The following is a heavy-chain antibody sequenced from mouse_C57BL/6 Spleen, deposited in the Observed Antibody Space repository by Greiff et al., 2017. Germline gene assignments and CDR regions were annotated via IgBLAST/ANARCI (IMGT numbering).Heavy chain of an antibody. J-gene: IGHJ1*03. CDR3: ARNDGYYGYFDV. Sequence: QVHVKQSGAELVRPGTSVKVSCKASGYAFTNYLIEWVKQRPGQGLEWIGVINPGSGGTNYNEKFKGKATLTADKSSSTAYMQLSSLTSEDSAVYFCARNDGYYGYFDVWGTGTTVTVSS. D-gene: IGHD2-3*01. CDR1: GYAFTNYL. V-gene: IGHV1-54*01. CDR2: INPGSGGT.